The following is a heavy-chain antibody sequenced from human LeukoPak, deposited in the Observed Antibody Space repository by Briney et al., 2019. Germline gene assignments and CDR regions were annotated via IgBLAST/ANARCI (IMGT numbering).Heavy chain of an antibody. J-gene: IGHJ6*03. D-gene: IGHD1-14*01. Sequence: SETLSLTCTVSGGSISSGAYYWSWIRQHPGKGLEWIGYIYYSGGSYYNPSLKSRVTISIDTSKNQFSLKLSSVTAADPAVYYCARTGLLVPYYMDVWGKGTTVTVSS. CDR2: IYYSGGS. V-gene: IGHV4-31*03. CDR1: GGSISSGAYY. CDR3: ARTGLLVPYYMDV.